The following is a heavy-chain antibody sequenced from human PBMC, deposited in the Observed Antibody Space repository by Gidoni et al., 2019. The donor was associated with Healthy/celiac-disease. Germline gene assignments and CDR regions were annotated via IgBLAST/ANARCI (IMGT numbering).Heavy chain of an antibody. CDR3: ARTGSGWYTVYDY. CDR1: GGSISSSSYY. CDR2: IYYSGST. D-gene: IGHD6-19*01. J-gene: IGHJ4*02. V-gene: IGHV4-39*01. Sequence: QLQLQESGPGLVKPSETLSLTCTVSGGSISSSSYYWGWIRQPPGKGLEWIGSIYYSGSTYYNPSLKSRVTISVDTSKNQFSLKLSSVTAADTAVYYCARTGSGWYTVYDYWGQGTLVTVSS.